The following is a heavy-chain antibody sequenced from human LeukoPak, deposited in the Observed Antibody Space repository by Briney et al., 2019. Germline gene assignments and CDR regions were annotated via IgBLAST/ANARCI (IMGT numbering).Heavy chain of an antibody. CDR2: IYHSGST. CDR3: ARETHSSSSSEYFQH. J-gene: IGHJ1*01. V-gene: IGHV4-4*02. CDR1: GGSISSSNW. Sequence: SGTLSLTCAVSGGSISSSNWWSWVRQPPGKGLEWIGEIYHSGSTNYDPSLKSRVTISVDKSKNQFSLKLSSVTAADTAVYYCARETHSSSSSEYFQHWGQGTLVTVSS. D-gene: IGHD6-6*01.